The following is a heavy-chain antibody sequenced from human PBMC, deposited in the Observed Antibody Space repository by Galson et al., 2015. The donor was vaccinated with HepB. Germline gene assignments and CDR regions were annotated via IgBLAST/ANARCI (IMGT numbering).Heavy chain of an antibody. CDR1: GGTFSSYT. D-gene: IGHD3-10*01. J-gene: IGHJ6*03. CDR2: IIPILGIA. V-gene: IGHV1-69*02. Sequence: SVKVSCKASGGTFSSYTISWVRQAPGQGLEWMGRIIPILGIASYAQKFQGRVTITADKSTSTAYMELSSLRSEDTAVYYCARWGGWYYYYYYMDVWGEGTTVTVSS. CDR3: ARWGGWYYYYYYMDV.